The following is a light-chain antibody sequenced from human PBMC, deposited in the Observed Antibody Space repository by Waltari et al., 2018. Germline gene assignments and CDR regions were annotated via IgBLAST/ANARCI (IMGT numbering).Light chain of an antibody. CDR1: SSDVGSYNL. Sequence: QCALTQPASVSGPPGQSTTISCTGPSSDVGSYNLVSWYQQHPGKAPKLMIYEASKRPSGVSNRFSGSKSGNTASLTISGLQAEDEADYYCSSYAGNCNLVVFGGGTKLTVL. CDR3: SSYAGNCNLVV. CDR2: EAS. J-gene: IGLJ2*01. V-gene: IGLV2-23*01.